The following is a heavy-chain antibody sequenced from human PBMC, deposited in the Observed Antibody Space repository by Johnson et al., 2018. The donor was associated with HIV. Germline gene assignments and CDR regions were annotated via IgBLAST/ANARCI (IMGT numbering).Heavy chain of an antibody. CDR3: AMELGDNVRGLLGLRWAM. J-gene: IGHJ1*01. V-gene: IGHV3-30*03. D-gene: IGHD3-10*02. CDR2: ISYDGSNK. CDR1: GFTFSSYD. Sequence: QVKLVESGGGLVQPGGSLRLSCAASGFTFSSYDMHWVRQAPGKGLEWVAVISYDGSNKYYADSVKGRFTISRDNAKNTLYVQMNSLRDEDTAVYYCAMELGDNVRGLLGLRWAMWG.